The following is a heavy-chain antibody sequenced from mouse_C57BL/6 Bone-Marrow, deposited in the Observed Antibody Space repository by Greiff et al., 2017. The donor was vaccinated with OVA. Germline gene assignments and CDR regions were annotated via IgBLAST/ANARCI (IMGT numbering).Heavy chain of an antibody. J-gene: IGHJ3*01. V-gene: IGHV2-6*01. CDR1: GFSLTSYG. D-gene: IGHD2-2*01. Sequence: QVHVKQSGPGLVAPSQSLSITCTVSGFSLTSYGVDWVRQSPGKGLEWLGVIWGVGSTNYNSALKSRLSISKDNSKSQVFLKMNSLQTDDTAMYYCASMVTTRGFAYWGQGTLVTVSA. CDR2: IWGVGST. CDR3: ASMVTTRGFAY.